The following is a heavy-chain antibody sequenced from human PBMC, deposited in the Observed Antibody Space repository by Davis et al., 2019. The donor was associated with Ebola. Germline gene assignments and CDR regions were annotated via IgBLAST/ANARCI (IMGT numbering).Heavy chain of an antibody. CDR2: TYYYTSKWYT. CDR3: ARGWLRSGFDY. D-gene: IGHD5-12*01. J-gene: IGHJ4*02. CDR1: GDSVSGNNGA. V-gene: IGHV6-1*01. Sequence: HSQTLSLTCAISGDSVSGNNGAWNWIRQSPSRGLEWLGRTYYYTSKWYTDYAVSMKSRITINPDTSKSQFSLQLSSVTPEDTAVYYCARGWLRSGFDYWGQGTLVTVSS.